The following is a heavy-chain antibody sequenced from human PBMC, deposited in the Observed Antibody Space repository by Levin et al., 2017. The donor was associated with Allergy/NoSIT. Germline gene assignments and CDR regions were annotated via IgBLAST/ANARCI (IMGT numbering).Heavy chain of an antibody. V-gene: IGHV3-48*01. D-gene: IGHD6-6*01. CDR2: ISSSSSTI. J-gene: IGHJ4*02. CDR1: GFTFSGYG. CDR3: ARGGAARPDY. Sequence: GGSLRLSCAASGFTFSGYGMNWVRQAPGKGLEWVSYISSSSSTISYADSVKGRFTISRDNAKNSLYLQMNSLRAEDMAVYYCARGGAARPDYWGQGTLVTVSS.